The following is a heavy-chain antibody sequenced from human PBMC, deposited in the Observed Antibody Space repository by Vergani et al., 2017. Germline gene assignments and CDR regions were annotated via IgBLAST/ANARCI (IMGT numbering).Heavy chain of an antibody. CDR3: ARGAELYDFWSGYYPNWFDP. J-gene: IGHJ5*02. D-gene: IGHD3-3*01. CDR2: IYYSGST. V-gene: IGHV4-39*07. CDR1: GGSISSSSYY. Sequence: QLQLQESGPGLVKPSETLSLTCTVSGGSISSSSYYWGWIRQPPGKGLEWIGSIYYSGSTYYNPSLKSRVTISVDTSKNQFSLKLSSVTAADTAVYYCARGAELYDFWSGYYPNWFDPWGQGTLVTVSS.